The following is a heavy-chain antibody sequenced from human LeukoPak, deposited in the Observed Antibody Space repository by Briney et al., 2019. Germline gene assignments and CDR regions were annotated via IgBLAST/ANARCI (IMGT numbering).Heavy chain of an antibody. CDR3: ARAPITTEDWFDP. Sequence: SQTLSLTCTVSGGSISSGGYYWSWIRQPPGKGLEWIGYIYHSGSTYYNPSLKSRVTISLDRSKNQFSLKLSSVTAADTAVYYCARAPITTEDWFDPWGQGALVTDSS. J-gene: IGHJ5*02. CDR1: GGSISSGGYY. D-gene: IGHD1-1*01. CDR2: IYHSGST. V-gene: IGHV4-30-2*01.